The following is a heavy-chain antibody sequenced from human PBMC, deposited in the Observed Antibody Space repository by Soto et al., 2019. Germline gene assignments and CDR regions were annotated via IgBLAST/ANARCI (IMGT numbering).Heavy chain of an antibody. CDR2: ISSSSSYI. V-gene: IGHV3-21*01. CDR1: GFTFSSYS. D-gene: IGHD3-3*01. Sequence: PGGSLRLSCAASGFTFSSYSMNWVRQAPGKGLEWVSSISSSSSYIYYADSVKGRFTISRDNAKNSLYLQMNSLRAEDTAVYYCARDILRFLEWLPLDVWGQGTTVTVSS. J-gene: IGHJ6*02. CDR3: ARDILRFLEWLPLDV.